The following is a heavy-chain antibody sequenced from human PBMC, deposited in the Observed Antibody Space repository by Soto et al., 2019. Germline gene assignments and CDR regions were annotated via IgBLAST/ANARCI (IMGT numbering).Heavy chain of an antibody. J-gene: IGHJ4*02. V-gene: IGHV3-7*01. D-gene: IGHD3-3*01. CDR3: ASWYYDFWSSYLEYFDY. CDR2: IKQDGSEK. Sequence: GGSLRLSCAASGFTFSSYWMSWVRQAPGKGLEWVANIKQDGSEKYYVDSVKGRFTISRDNAKNSLYLQMNSLRAEDTAVYYCASWYYDFWSSYLEYFDYWGQGTLVTVSS. CDR1: GFTFSSYW.